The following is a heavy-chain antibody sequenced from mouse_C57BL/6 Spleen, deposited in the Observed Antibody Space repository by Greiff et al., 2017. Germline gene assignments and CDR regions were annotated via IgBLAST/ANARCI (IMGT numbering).Heavy chain of an antibody. V-gene: IGHV1-81*01. CDR2: IYPRSGNT. D-gene: IGHD1-1*01. Sequence: QVQLKESGAELARPGASVKLSCKASGYTFTSYGISWVKQRTGQGLEWIGEIYPRSGNTYYNEKFKGKATLTADKSSSTAYMELRSLTSEDSAVYFCATYYYGSSSWYFDVWGTGTTVTVSS. CDR1: GYTFTSYG. J-gene: IGHJ1*03. CDR3: ATYYYGSSSWYFDV.